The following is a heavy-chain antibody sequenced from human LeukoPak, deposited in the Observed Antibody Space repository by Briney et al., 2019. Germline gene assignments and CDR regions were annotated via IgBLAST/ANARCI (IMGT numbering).Heavy chain of an antibody. CDR2: ISAYNGNT. CDR3: ARDGRYFDWLLPYFDY. V-gene: IGHV1-18*01. J-gene: IGHJ4*02. CDR1: GYTFTSYG. D-gene: IGHD3-9*01. Sequence: ASVKVSCTASGYTFTSYGISWVRQAPGQGLEWMWWISAYNGNTNYAQKLQGRVTMTTDTSTSTAYMELRSLRSDDTAVYYCARDGRYFDWLLPYFDYWGQGTLVTVSS.